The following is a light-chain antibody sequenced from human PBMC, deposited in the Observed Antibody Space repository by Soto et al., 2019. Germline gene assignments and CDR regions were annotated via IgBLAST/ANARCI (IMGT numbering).Light chain of an antibody. V-gene: IGKV1-39*01. Sequence: DIQMNQSPSSLSASVGDRVIITCRASQRIRTYLNWYQQKPGEAPKLLIYVASSLQSGVPPRFSGSGSGTDFTLTINGLQAEDFATYYCQQTYSSPRTFVQGTKVEI. J-gene: IGKJ1*01. CDR3: QQTYSSPRT. CDR1: QRIRTY. CDR2: VAS.